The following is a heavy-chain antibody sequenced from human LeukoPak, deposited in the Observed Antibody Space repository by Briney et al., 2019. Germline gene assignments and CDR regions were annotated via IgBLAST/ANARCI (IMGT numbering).Heavy chain of an antibody. V-gene: IGHV3-74*01. J-gene: IGHJ4*02. D-gene: IGHD3-10*01. CDR1: GFTLRNYW. CDR3: ARDRSGLWFGELNY. Sequence: GGSLRLSCAASGFTLRNYWMHWVRQAPGKGLVWVSRISSDGSDTSYADSVKGRFTISRDNAKNSLYLQMNSLRAEDTAVYYCARDRSGLWFGELNYWGQGTLVTVSS. CDR2: ISSDGSDT.